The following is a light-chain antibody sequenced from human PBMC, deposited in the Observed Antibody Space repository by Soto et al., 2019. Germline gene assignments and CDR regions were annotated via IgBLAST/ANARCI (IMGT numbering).Light chain of an antibody. CDR2: SAS. CDR1: QSVSSN. CDR3: QQRSNWPRT. J-gene: IGKJ1*01. Sequence: EIVMTQSPATLSVSPGERATLSCRSSQSVSSNLAWYQQKPGQAPRLLIYSASTRAAGIPARFSASGSGTEFTLTITSPQSEDFAVYYCQQRSNWPRTFGQGTRWIS. V-gene: IGKV3-15*01.